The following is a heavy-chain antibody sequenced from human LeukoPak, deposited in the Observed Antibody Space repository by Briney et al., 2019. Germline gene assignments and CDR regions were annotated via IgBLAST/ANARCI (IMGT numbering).Heavy chain of an antibody. CDR3: AKDFHTVTAYAFDI. J-gene: IGHJ3*02. CDR2: IWYDGRNK. D-gene: IGHD4-11*01. Sequence: GGSLRLSCGASGFTFSSYGMHWVRQAPGKGGEGVAVIWYDGRNKYYADSVKGRFNISRDNSTTTLYMQMNTLRAQATAVYYCAKDFHTVTAYAFDIWGQGTMVTVSS. V-gene: IGHV3-33*06. CDR1: GFTFSSYG.